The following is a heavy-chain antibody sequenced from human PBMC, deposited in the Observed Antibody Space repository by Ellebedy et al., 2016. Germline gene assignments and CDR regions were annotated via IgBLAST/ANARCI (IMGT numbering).Heavy chain of an antibody. D-gene: IGHD3-3*01. V-gene: IGHV3-23*01. CDR2: ISASDDST. CDR3: AKRLWSGHAGGPFDY. CDR1: GFISSSYW. Sequence: GESLKISCAASGFISSSYWMSWVRQAPGKGLEWVSGISASDDSTYYGDSVRGRFTISRDNSKKTVYLQMNSLRAEDTAVYYCAKRLWSGHAGGPFDYWGQGTLVTVSS. J-gene: IGHJ4*02.